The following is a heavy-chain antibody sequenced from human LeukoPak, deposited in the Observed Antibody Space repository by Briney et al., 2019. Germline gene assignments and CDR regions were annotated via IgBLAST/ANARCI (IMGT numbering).Heavy chain of an antibody. CDR3: ARETYSSSWTTSDY. D-gene: IGHD6-13*01. V-gene: IGHV1-2*02. Sequence: ASVKVSCKASGYTFTGYYMHWARQAPGQGLEWMGWINPNSGGTNYAQKFQGRVTMTRDTSISTAYMELSRLRSDDTAVYYCARETYSSSWTTSDYWGQGTLVTVSS. J-gene: IGHJ4*02. CDR1: GYTFTGYY. CDR2: INPNSGGT.